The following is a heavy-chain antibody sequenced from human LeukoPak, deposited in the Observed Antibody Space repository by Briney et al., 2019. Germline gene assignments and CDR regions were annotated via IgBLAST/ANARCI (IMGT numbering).Heavy chain of an antibody. D-gene: IGHD5-24*01. CDR3: AKGLGMATILDY. CDR1: GFTFSSYG. Sequence: PGGSLRLSCAASGFTFSSYGMSWVRQAPGKGLEWVSAISGSGGSTYYADPVKGRFTISRDNSKNTLYLQMNSLRAEDTAVYYCAKGLGMATILDYWGQGTLVTVSS. CDR2: ISGSGGST. V-gene: IGHV3-23*01. J-gene: IGHJ4*02.